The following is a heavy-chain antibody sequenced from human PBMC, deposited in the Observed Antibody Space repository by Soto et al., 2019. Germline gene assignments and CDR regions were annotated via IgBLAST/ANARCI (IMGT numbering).Heavy chain of an antibody. CDR1: GFTFSSYS. Sequence: GVLRLSCAASGFTFSSYSMNWVRQAPGKGLEWVSYISSSSSTIYYADSVKGRFTISRDNAKNSLYLQMNSLRAEDTAVYYCARDCRPEYQLLSPNYYYMDVWGKGTTVTVSS. CDR3: ARDCRPEYQLLSPNYYYMDV. CDR2: ISSSSSTI. J-gene: IGHJ6*03. D-gene: IGHD2-2*01. V-gene: IGHV3-48*01.